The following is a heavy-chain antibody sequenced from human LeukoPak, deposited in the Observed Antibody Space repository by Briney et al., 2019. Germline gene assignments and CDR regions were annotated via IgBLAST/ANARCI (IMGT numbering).Heavy chain of an antibody. J-gene: IGHJ5*02. Sequence: SETLSLTCIVSVGSISSTSYWGWIRQPPGKGLEWIGTILYSRITFYNPSLKSRVTISVDTSKNQFSLKLTSVTAADTAVYYCARQEVGAGYCSSASCAEPHWFDPWGQGTLVTVSS. D-gene: IGHD2-2*01. CDR3: ARQEVGAGYCSSASCAEPHWFDP. CDR2: ILYSRIT. V-gene: IGHV4-39*01. CDR1: VGSISSTSY.